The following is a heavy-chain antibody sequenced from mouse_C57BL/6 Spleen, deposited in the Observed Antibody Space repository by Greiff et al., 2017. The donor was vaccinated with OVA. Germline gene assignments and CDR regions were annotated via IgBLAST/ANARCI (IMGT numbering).Heavy chain of an antibody. Sequence: QVQLQQSGAELVRPGTSVKVSCKASGYAFTNYLIEWVKQRPGQGLEWIGVINPGSGGTNSNEKFKGKATLTADKSSSTAYMQLSSLTSEDSAVYFCARSYYSDYWGQGTTLTVSS. CDR2: INPGSGGT. CDR3: ARSYYSDY. J-gene: IGHJ2*01. V-gene: IGHV1-54*01. CDR1: GYAFTNYL.